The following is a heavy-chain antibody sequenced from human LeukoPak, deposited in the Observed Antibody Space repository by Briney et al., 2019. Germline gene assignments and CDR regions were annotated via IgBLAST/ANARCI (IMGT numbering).Heavy chain of an antibody. V-gene: IGHV4-59*08. CDR1: GGSISSYY. J-gene: IGHJ5*02. Sequence: SETLSLTCTVSGGSISSYYWSWFRQPPGKGVEWIGYIYYSGSSNYNPSLRSRVTMSVDTSKNQFSLKLSSVTAADTAVYYCARRLTSNWFDPWGQGTLVTVSS. CDR2: IYYSGSS. D-gene: IGHD1-14*01. CDR3: ARRLTSNWFDP.